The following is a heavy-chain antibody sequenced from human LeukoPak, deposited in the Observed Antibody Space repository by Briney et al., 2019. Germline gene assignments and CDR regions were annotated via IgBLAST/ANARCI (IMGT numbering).Heavy chain of an antibody. CDR3: ARARYYYDSSGYYVLFDH. Sequence: SETLSLTCAVYGGSFSGYYWSWIRQPPGKGLEWIGEINHSGSTNYNPSLKSRVTISVDTSKNQFSLKLSSVTAADTAVYYCARARYYYDSSGYYVLFDHWGQGTLVTVSS. D-gene: IGHD3-22*01. CDR2: INHSGST. J-gene: IGHJ4*02. V-gene: IGHV4-34*01. CDR1: GGSFSGYY.